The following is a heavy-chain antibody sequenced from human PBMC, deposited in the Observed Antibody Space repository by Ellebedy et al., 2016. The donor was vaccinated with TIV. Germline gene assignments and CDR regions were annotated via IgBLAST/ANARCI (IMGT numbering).Heavy chain of an antibody. CDR2: VFYSGKT. V-gene: IGHV4-59*08. J-gene: IGHJ4*02. CDR1: GGSISSYY. CDR3: ARGRWELLQGFDY. D-gene: IGHD1-26*01. Sequence: MPSETLSLTCSISGGSISSYYWSWIRQPPGKGLEWIGYVFYSGKTNYNPSLKSRVTISVDTSKNQFSLKLSSVTAADTALYYCARGRWELLQGFDYWGQGTLVTVSS.